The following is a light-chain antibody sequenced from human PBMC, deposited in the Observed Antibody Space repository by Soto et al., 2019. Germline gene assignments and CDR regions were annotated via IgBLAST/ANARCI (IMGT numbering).Light chain of an antibody. CDR3: QHYVTSPLT. J-gene: IGKJ4*01. CDR2: AAS. CDR1: QSVSATY. Sequence: EIVLTQSPGTLSLSPGERATLSCRASQSVSATYLAWYQQKPGQAPRLLIYAASSRGTGVPDRFSGSGSGSDFTLTISRLEPDDFAVYYCQHYVTSPLTFGGGTKVEIK. V-gene: IGKV3-20*01.